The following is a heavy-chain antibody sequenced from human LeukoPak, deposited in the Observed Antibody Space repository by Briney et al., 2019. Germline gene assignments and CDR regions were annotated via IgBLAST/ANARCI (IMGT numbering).Heavy chain of an antibody. Sequence: SETLSLTCTVSGGSISSYYWSWIRQPPGKGLEWIGYIYYSGSTNYNPSLKSRVTISVDTSKNQFSLKLSSVTAADTAVYYCARDLRNYYDSRARYFDLWGRGTLVTVSS. CDR2: IYYSGST. V-gene: IGHV4-59*01. J-gene: IGHJ2*01. D-gene: IGHD3-22*01. CDR1: GGSISSYY. CDR3: ARDLRNYYDSRARYFDL.